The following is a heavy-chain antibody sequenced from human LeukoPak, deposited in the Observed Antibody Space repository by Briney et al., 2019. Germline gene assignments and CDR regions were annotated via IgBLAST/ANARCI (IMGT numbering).Heavy chain of an antibody. Sequence: ASVKVSCKASRYTFTGYYMHWVRQAPGQGLEWMGWINPNSGGTNCAQKFQGRVTMTRDTSISTAYMELSRLRSDDTAVYYCERASSGWYFDYWGQGTLVTVSS. J-gene: IGHJ4*02. CDR1: RYTFTGYY. CDR3: ERASSGWYFDY. V-gene: IGHV1-2*02. D-gene: IGHD6-19*01. CDR2: INPNSGGT.